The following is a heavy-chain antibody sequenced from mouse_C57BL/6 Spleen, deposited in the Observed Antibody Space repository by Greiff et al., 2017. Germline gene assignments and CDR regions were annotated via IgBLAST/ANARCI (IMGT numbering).Heavy chain of an antibody. D-gene: IGHD1-1*01. J-gene: IGHJ1*03. CDR3: TRRAVVDWYFDV. CDR1: GYTFTDYE. CDR2: IDPETGGT. Sequence: VQLQESGAELVRPGASVTLSCKASGYTFTDYEMHWVKQTPVHGLEWIGAIDPETGGTAYNQKFKGKAILTADKSSSTAYMELRSLTSEDSAVXYCTRRAVVDWYFDVWGTGTTVTVSS. V-gene: IGHV1-15*01.